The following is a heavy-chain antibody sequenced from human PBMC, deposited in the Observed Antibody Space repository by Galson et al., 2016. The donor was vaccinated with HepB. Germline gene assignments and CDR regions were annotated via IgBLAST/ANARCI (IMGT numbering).Heavy chain of an antibody. J-gene: IGHJ3*02. D-gene: IGHD6-13*01. CDR2: IYSGGST. V-gene: IGHV3-53*01. CDR1: GFSVSSNY. CDR3: AREAIAAAGTHDAFDI. Sequence: SLRLSCAASGFSVSSNYIIWVRQAPGKGLEWVSAIYSGGSTYYADAVKGHFTVSRDNPKNTVYLQMNSLRAEDTAVYYCAREAIAAAGTHDAFDIRGQGTMVTVCS.